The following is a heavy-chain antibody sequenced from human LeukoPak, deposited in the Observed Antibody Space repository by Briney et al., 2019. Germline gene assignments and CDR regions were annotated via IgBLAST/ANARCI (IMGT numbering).Heavy chain of an antibody. CDR3: ARVAGSGYCEY. CDR1: GYSISSGYY. J-gene: IGHJ4*02. V-gene: IGHV4-38-2*02. D-gene: IGHD6-19*01. Sequence: PSETLSLTCTVSGYSISSGYYWGWIRQPPGRGLEWIGSIYHSGSTYYNPSLKSRVTISVDTSKNQFSLKLSSVTAADTAVYYCARVAGSGYCEYWGQGTLVTVSS. CDR2: IYHSGST.